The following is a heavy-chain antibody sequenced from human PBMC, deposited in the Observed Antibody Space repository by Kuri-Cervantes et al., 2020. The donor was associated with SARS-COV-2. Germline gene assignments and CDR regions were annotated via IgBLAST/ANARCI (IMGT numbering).Heavy chain of an antibody. J-gene: IGHJ4*02. CDR3: ARIYSSGWYLGNGVDY. Sequence: GESLKISCVASGFNFSNYGMHWVRQAPGKGLEWVSAIWYDGSNKHYRDSVKGRFTVSRDNSKKTLYVDMNSLRAEDTAVYYCARIYSSGWYLGNGVDYWGQGTLVTVSS. D-gene: IGHD6-19*01. CDR1: GFNFSNYG. CDR2: IWYDGSNK. V-gene: IGHV3-33*01.